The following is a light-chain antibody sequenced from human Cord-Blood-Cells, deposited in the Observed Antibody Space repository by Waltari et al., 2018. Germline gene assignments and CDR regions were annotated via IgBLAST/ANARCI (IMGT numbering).Light chain of an antibody. CDR1: QSISSY. CDR2: AAS. CDR3: QQSYSTLPLT. Sequence: DIQMTQSPSSLSASLGDRVTITCRASQSISSYLNWYQQKPGKAPKLLIYAASSLQSGVPSRFSGSGSGTDFTLTISSLQPEDFATYYCQQSYSTLPLTFGGGTKVEIK. V-gene: IGKV1-39*01. J-gene: IGKJ4*01.